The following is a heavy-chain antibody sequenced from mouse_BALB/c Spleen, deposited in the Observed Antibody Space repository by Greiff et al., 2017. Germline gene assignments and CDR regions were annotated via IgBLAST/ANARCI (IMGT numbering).Heavy chain of an antibody. J-gene: IGHJ2*01. D-gene: IGHD2-4*01. CDR2: IDPENGDT. CDR1: GFNIKDYY. V-gene: IGHV14-4*02. CDR3: NAIYYDYDGDFDY. Sequence: VQLQQSGAELVRSGASVKLSCTASGFNIKDYYMHWVKQRPEQGLEWIGWIDPENGDTEYAPKFQGKATMTADTSSNTAYLQLSSLTSEDTAVYYCNAIYYDYDGDFDYWGQGTTLTVSS.